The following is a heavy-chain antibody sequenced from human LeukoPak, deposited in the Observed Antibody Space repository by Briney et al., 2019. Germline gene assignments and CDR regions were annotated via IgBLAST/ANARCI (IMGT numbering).Heavy chain of an antibody. CDR2: INSDGSST. Sequence: GGSLRLSCAASGFTFSSYWMHWVRHAPGKGLVWVSRINSDGSSTSYADSVKGRFTISRDNAKNTLYLQMNSLRAEDTAVYYCARVDQQWLSYGYWGQGTLVTVSS. CDR3: ARVDQQWLSYGY. CDR1: GFTFSSYW. J-gene: IGHJ4*02. V-gene: IGHV3-74*01. D-gene: IGHD6-19*01.